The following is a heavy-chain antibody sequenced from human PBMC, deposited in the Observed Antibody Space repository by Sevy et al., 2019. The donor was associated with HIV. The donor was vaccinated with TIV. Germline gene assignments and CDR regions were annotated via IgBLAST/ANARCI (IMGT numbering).Heavy chain of an antibody. Sequence: GGSLRLSCAASGFSVSNSYMSWVRQAPGKGLQWVSVIYSGDSTYYTDSVKGRFTISRDNSKNTLYLQMNSLRAEDTAVYYCARFSVYYYDSSGYYTTGHAFDIWGQGTMVTVSS. V-gene: IGHV3-53*01. CDR1: GFSVSNSY. CDR3: ARFSVYYYDSSGYYTTGHAFDI. J-gene: IGHJ3*02. D-gene: IGHD3-22*01. CDR2: IYSGDST.